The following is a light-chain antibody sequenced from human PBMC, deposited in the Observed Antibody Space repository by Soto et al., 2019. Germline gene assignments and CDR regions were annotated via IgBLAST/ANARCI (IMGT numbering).Light chain of an antibody. CDR3: KQSSSTPLT. Sequence: EIHRTQSRSTLSPAVRDSVTITCRPSQSIISWLAWYQQRTGKEPQLLISAGSSLQSRVPLRFSGSGSGTDFTITIRSLQPEDFATYYRKQSSSTPLTFGQGTKVDIK. CDR1: QSIISW. CDR2: AGS. J-gene: IGKJ1*01. V-gene: IGKV1-39*01.